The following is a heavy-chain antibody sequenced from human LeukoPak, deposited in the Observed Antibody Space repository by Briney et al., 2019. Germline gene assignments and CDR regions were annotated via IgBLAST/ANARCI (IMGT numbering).Heavy chain of an antibody. D-gene: IGHD6-19*01. Sequence: ASVNVSCKASGYTFTSCFIHWVRQAPAQGLEWMGVINPSGGSTSYAQKFQGRVTMTRDTSTSTVSMELSSLRFEDTAVYYCARGPYSGDWHFDFWGQGTLVTVSS. V-gene: IGHV1-46*01. CDR1: GYTFTSCF. CDR2: INPSGGST. J-gene: IGHJ4*02. CDR3: ARGPYSGDWHFDF.